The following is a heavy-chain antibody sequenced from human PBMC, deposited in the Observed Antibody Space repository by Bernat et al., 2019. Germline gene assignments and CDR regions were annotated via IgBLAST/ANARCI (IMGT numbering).Heavy chain of an antibody. CDR1: GFTFGDYA. J-gene: IGHJ4*02. CDR2: IRSKAYGGTT. D-gene: IGHD3-10*01. Sequence: EVQLVESGGGLVQPGRSLRLSCTASGFTFGDYAMSWFRQAPGKGLEWVGFIRSKAYGGTTEYAASVKGRFTISRDDSKSIAYLQMNSLKTEDTAVYYCTRAAITMVRGVMSLAYYFDYWGQGTLVTVSS. V-gene: IGHV3-49*03. CDR3: TRAAITMVRGVMSLAYYFDY.